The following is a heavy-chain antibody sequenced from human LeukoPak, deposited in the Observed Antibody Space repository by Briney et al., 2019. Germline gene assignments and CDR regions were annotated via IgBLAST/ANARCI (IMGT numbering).Heavy chain of an antibody. V-gene: IGHV4-61*02. D-gene: IGHD6-6*01. CDR2: IYTSGST. CDR3: ARGYSSSYYDAFDI. Sequence: SETLSLTCTVSGGSISSGSYYWSWIRQPAGKGLEWIGRIYTSGSTNYNPSLKSRVTISVDTSKNQFSLKLSSVTAADTAVYYCARGYSSSYYDAFDIWGQGTMVTVSS. J-gene: IGHJ3*02. CDR1: GGSISSGSYY.